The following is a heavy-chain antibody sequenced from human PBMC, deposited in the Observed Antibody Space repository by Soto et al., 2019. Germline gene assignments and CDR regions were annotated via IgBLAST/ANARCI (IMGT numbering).Heavy chain of an antibody. Sequence: EVLLVGSGGGPVKPGGSLRLSCTASGFRFSSYGMNWVRQAPGKGLEWVSTISGSGVRTYYADSVKGRFTISRGNSKNTLFLQMNSLRADDTAVYFCAAVMGSDYDYVWGSLSFDHWGQGALVTVST. CDR1: GFRFSSYG. CDR3: AAVMGSDYDYVWGSLSFDH. V-gene: IGHV3-23*04. CDR2: ISGSGVRT. D-gene: IGHD3-16*01. J-gene: IGHJ4*02.